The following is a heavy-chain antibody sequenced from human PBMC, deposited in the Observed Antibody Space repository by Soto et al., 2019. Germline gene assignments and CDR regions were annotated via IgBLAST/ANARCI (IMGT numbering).Heavy chain of an antibody. J-gene: IGHJ6*02. CDR1: GFTFTSYG. Sequence: AASVKVSCKASGFTFTSYGISWVRQAPGQGLEWMGWISGYNGNTNYAQKVQGRVTMTTDTSTSTAYMELRSLRSDDTAVYYCARDHDHLGYCTSTSCYYYGMDVWGQGTTVTVSS. D-gene: IGHD2-2*01. CDR2: ISGYNGNT. CDR3: ARDHDHLGYCTSTSCYYYGMDV. V-gene: IGHV1-18*01.